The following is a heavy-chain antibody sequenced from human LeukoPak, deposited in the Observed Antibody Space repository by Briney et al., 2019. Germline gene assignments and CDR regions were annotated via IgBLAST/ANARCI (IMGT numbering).Heavy chain of an antibody. J-gene: IGHJ4*02. Sequence: SETLSLTCTVSGGSISSSSYYWGWIRQPPGKGLEWNGSIYYSGSTYYNPSLKSRVTTAVDMSKNQFFLNLSSVTAADTAVYYCARLVPPGGGDCTGSNCHKVYYFDYWGRGTLVTVSS. CDR2: IYYSGST. D-gene: IGHD2-15*01. CDR1: GGSISSSSYY. CDR3: ARLVPPGGGDCTGSNCHKVYYFDY. V-gene: IGHV4-39*01.